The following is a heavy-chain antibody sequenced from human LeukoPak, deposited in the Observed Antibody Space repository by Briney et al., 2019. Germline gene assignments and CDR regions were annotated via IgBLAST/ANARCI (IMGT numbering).Heavy chain of an antibody. CDR3: ARVVVAATNWFDP. D-gene: IGHD2-15*01. V-gene: IGHV3-30*14. Sequence: GGSLRLSCAASGFTFSSYVMHWVRQAPGKGLEWVAIISYDGSNEYYADSVKGRFTISRDNSKNTLYLQMNSLRAEDTAVYYCARVVVAATNWFDPWGQGTLVTVSS. CDR1: GFTFSSYV. J-gene: IGHJ5*02. CDR2: ISYDGSNE.